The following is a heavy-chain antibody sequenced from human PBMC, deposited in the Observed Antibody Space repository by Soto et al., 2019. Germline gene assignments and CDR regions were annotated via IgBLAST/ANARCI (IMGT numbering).Heavy chain of an antibody. D-gene: IGHD6-6*01. J-gene: IGHJ5*02. CDR1: GGTFSSYA. V-gene: IGHV1-69*01. CDR3: AAYSSPSGGLRT. CDR2: IIPIFGTA. Sequence: QVQLVQSGAEVKKPGSSVKVSCKASGGTFSSYAISWVRQAPGQGLEWMGGIIPIFGTANYAQKFQGRVTITGDDSASTAYMGQSRLRCEDTAGYYCAAYSSPSGGLRTWGQGPLVTVSS.